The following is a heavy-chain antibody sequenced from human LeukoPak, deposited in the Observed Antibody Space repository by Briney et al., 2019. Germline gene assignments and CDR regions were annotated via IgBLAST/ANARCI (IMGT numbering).Heavy chain of an antibody. J-gene: IGHJ6*03. V-gene: IGHV3-53*01. CDR3: ARVVLPVGGQIGPQYYMDV. CDR2: IYDGGAT. D-gene: IGHD3-16*02. CDR1: GFTVSNNY. Sequence: GGSLRLSCAASGFTVSNNYMSWVRQAPGRGLEWVSVIYDGGATDYADPVKGRFTVSRDSSKNTLYLQISSLRADDTAVYYCARVVLPVGGQIGPQYYMDVWGKGTTVTVSS.